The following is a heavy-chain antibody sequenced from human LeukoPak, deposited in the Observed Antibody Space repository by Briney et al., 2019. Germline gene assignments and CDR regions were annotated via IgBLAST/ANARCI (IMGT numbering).Heavy chain of an antibody. V-gene: IGHV3-11*05. D-gene: IGHD6-13*01. Sequence: PGGSLRLSCAASGFTFSDYYMSWIRQAPGKGLEWVSYISSSGSYTKYEDSVKGRFTISRDNAKNSLYLQMNSLRAEDTTLYYCARVIGSSPTNCWFDPWGQGTLVTVSS. J-gene: IGHJ5*02. CDR3: ARVIGSSPTNCWFDP. CDR1: GFTFSDYY. CDR2: ISSSGSYT.